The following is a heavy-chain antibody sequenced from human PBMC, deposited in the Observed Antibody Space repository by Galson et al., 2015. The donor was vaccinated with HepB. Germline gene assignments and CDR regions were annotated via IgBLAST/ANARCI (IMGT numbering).Heavy chain of an antibody. CDR2: IWYDGSNK. J-gene: IGHJ4*02. CDR1: GFTFSSYG. CDR3: ARDLGPGDGYSLDY. Sequence: SLRLSCAASGFTFSSYGMHWVRQAPGKGLEWVAVIWYDGSNKYYADSVKGRFTISRDNSKNTLYLQMNSLRAEDTAVYYCARDLGPGDGYSLDYWGQGTLVTVSS. V-gene: IGHV3-33*01. D-gene: IGHD5-24*01.